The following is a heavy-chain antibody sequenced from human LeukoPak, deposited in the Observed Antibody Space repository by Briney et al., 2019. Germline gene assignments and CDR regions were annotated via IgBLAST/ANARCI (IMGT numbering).Heavy chain of an antibody. CDR2: IYTSGST. D-gene: IGHD4-23*01. CDR3: AGGGNSDAFDY. V-gene: IGHV4-61*02. CDR1: GGSISSGSYY. Sequence: SETLSLTCTVSGGSISSGSYYWSWIRQPAGKGLEWIGRIYTSGSTNYNPSLKNRVTISVDTSKNQFSLKLSSVTAADTAVYYCAGGGNSDAFDYWGQGTLVTVSS. J-gene: IGHJ4*02.